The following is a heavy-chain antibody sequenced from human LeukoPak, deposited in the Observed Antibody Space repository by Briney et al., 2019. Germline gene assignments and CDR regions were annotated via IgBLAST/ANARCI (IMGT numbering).Heavy chain of an antibody. Sequence: ASVKVSCKASGCTFTSYYMHWVRQAPGQGLEWMGIINPSGGSTSYAQKFQGRVTMTRDTSTSTVYMELSSLRSEDTAVYYCARGIVVVPAARSPRAFDIWGQGTMVTVSS. D-gene: IGHD2-2*01. J-gene: IGHJ3*02. V-gene: IGHV1-46*01. CDR1: GCTFTSYY. CDR3: ARGIVVVPAARSPRAFDI. CDR2: INPSGGST.